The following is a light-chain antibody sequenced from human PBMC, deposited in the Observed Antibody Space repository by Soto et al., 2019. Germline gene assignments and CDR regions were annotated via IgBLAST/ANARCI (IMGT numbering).Light chain of an antibody. CDR3: QQYTNWHPLT. CDR1: QSVSRN. Sequence: KVITQSPATLSVSSGERVTLSCRASQSVSRNLAWYQQKPGQAPSLIIYDTSTRATGIPARFSGSGSGTEFTLTISSLQSEDFSFYYCQQYTNWHPLTFGGGTKVDIK. V-gene: IGKV3-15*01. CDR2: DTS. J-gene: IGKJ4*01.